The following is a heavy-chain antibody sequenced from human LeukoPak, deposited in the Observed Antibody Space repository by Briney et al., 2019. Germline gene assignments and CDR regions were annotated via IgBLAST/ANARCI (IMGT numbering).Heavy chain of an antibody. CDR2: MNPNSGNT. Sequence: ASVKVSCKASGYTFTSYDINWVRQATGQGLEWMGWMNPNSGNTGYAQKFQGRVTMTRNTSISTAYMELSSLRSEDTAVYYCARCHSLWFGGLLGYWGQGTLVTVSS. CDR1: GYTFTSYD. V-gene: IGHV1-8*01. D-gene: IGHD3-10*01. CDR3: ARCHSLWFGGLLGY. J-gene: IGHJ4*02.